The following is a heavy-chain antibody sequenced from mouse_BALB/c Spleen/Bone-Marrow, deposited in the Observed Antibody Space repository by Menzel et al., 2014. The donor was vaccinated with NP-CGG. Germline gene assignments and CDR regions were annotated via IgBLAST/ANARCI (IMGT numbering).Heavy chain of an antibody. CDR2: IYPGSGST. V-gene: IGHV1-55*01. CDR3: ARFSQLELLAY. J-gene: IGHJ3*01. Sequence: VQLQQSGAELVKPGTSVKLSCKASGYNFTSYWINWVKLRPGQGLEWIGDIYPGSGSTNYNEKFKSKATLTVDTSSSTAYMQLGSLASEDSALYYCARFSQLELLAYWGQGTLVTVSA. D-gene: IGHD3-1*01. CDR1: GYNFTSYW.